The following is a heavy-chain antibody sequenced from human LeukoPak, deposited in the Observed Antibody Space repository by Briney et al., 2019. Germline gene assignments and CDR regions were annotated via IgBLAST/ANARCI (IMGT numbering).Heavy chain of an antibody. Sequence: ASVKVSCKASGYTFTGYYMHWVRQAPGQGLEWMGIINPSGGSTSYAQKFQGRVTMTRDMSTSTVYMELSSLRSEDTAVYYCARDLGLDYYFDYWGQGTLVTVSS. J-gene: IGHJ4*02. D-gene: IGHD3/OR15-3a*01. CDR1: GYTFTGYY. CDR2: INPSGGST. V-gene: IGHV1-46*01. CDR3: ARDLGLDYYFDY.